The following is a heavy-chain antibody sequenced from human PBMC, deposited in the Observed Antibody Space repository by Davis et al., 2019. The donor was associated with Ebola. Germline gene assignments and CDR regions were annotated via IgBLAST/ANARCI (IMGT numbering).Heavy chain of an antibody. CDR1: GFTFSDYY. V-gene: IGHV3-33*08. CDR3: ARVYDPYYYYGMDV. D-gene: IGHD3-22*01. J-gene: IGHJ6*02. CDR2: IWYDGSNK. Sequence: GGSLRLSCAASGFTFSDYYMSWIRQAPGKGLEWVAVIWYDGSNKYYADSVKGRFTISRDNSKNTLYLQMNSLRAEDTAVYYCARVYDPYYYYGMDVWGQGTTVTVSS.